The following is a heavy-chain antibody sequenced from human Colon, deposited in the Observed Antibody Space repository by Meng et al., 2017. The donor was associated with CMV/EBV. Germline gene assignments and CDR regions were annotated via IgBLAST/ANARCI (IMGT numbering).Heavy chain of an antibody. CDR3: ARHAGGSNPLDF. CDR2: IYPTDSNT. D-gene: IGHD2-15*01. V-gene: IGHV5-51*01. J-gene: IGHJ4*02. Sequence: GGSLRLSCKGSGYSFSSYWIAWMRQMPGKGLEWMGIIYPTDSNTKYSPSFHGQVTISVDRSINTAYLQWSSLKASDPAVYFCARHAGGSNPLDFWGQGTLVTVSS. CDR1: GYSFSSYW.